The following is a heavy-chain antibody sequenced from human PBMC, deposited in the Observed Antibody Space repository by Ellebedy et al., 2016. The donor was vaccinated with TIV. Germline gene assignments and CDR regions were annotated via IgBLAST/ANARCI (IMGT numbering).Heavy chain of an antibody. V-gene: IGHV1-18*01. D-gene: IGHD4-23*01. J-gene: IGHJ4*02. Sequence: AASVKVSCKASGGTFSSYAISWVRQAPGQGLEWMGWISAYNGNTNYAQKLQGRVTMTTDTSTSTAYMELRSLRSDDTAVYYCARDLRGGYFDYGGIYYFDYWGQGTLVTVSS. CDR2: ISAYNGNT. CDR1: GGTFSSYA. CDR3: ARDLRGGYFDYGGIYYFDY.